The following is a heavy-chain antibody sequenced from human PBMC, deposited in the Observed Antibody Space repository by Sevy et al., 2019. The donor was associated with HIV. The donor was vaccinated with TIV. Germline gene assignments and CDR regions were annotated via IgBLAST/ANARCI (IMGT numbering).Heavy chain of an antibody. Sequence: GGSLRLSCAASGFNFDEFAIHWVRQAPGKGLEWVSGISYNSGSIGYADSVKGRFNISRDNAKKSLYLQMNSLRIEDTALYYCAKARGGYRNHYYYPMDVWDQGTTVTVSS. V-gene: IGHV3-9*01. CDR2: ISYNSGSI. CDR3: AKARGGYRNHYYYPMDV. D-gene: IGHD3-22*01. CDR1: GFNFDEFA. J-gene: IGHJ6*02.